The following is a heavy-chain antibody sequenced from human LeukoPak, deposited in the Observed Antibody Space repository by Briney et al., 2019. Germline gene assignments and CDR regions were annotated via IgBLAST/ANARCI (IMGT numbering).Heavy chain of an antibody. CDR3: ARLDGNWNYFDY. Sequence: SETLSLTCAVSGGFISSDSWWSWVRQPPGKGLEWIVYIHYSGSTNYNPSLKSRVTISMDTSKNQFSLKLTSVTAADTAVYYCARLDGNWNYFDYWGLGTLVTVSS. V-gene: IGHV4-4*02. CDR1: GGFISSDSW. J-gene: IGHJ4*02. D-gene: IGHD1-20*01. CDR2: IHYSGST.